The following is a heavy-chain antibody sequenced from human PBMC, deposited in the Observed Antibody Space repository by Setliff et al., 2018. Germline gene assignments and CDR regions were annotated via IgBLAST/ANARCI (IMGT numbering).Heavy chain of an antibody. CDR1: GYIFTDYY. CDR2: INPNSGGT. J-gene: IGHJ6*03. D-gene: IGHD3-10*01. CDR3: ARSVGGLGEIPRAYYYHMDV. V-gene: IGHV1-2*06. Sequence: ASVKVSCKASGYIFTDYYMHWVRQAPGQELGWMGRINPNSGGTNYAQKFQGRVTMTRDTSISTAYTELSSLRSEDTATYYCARSVGGLGEIPRAYYYHMDVWGNGTMVTV.